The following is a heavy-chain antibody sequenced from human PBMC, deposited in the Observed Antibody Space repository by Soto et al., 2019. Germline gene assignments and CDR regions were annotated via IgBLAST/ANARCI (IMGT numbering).Heavy chain of an antibody. CDR2: ISYDGSNT. J-gene: IGHJ3*02. D-gene: IGHD6-6*01. Sequence: PGGSLRLSWATSGFTFSSYVMHWGRQAPGKGLEWVAVISYDGSNTYYAHSVNGRFTISRDNSKNTLYLQMNSLRAEDTAVYYCAKDRPDAFDIWGQGTMVTVSS. CDR3: AKDRPDAFDI. CDR1: GFTFSSYV. V-gene: IGHV3-30*18.